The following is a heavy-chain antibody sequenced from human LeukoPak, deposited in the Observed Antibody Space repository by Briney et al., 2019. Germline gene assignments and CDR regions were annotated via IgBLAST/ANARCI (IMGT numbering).Heavy chain of an antibody. V-gene: IGHV4-34*01. CDR3: ARGQVLRFLEWLQRERYYYYMDV. CDR2: INHSGST. D-gene: IGHD3-3*01. J-gene: IGHJ6*03. Sequence: PSETLSLTCAVYGGSFSGYYWSWIRQPPGKGLEWIGEINHSGSTNYNPSLKSRVTISVDTSKNQFSLKLSSVTAADTAVYYCARGQVLRFLEWLQRERYYYYMDVWGKGTTVTVSS. CDR1: GGSFSGYY.